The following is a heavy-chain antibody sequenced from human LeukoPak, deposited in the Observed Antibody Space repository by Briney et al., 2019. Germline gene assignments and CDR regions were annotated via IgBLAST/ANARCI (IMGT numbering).Heavy chain of an antibody. J-gene: IGHJ6*02. CDR1: GFTFSSYF. Sequence: PGGSLRLSCAASGFTFSSYFMSWVRQAPGKGLECVANIKQDGIEKYYLDSVKGRFTISRDNAKNSVYLQMNSLRVEDTAVYYCARDIVSRGVRAHPYYYYGMDVWGQGTTVTVSS. CDR3: ARDIVSRGVRAHPYYYYGMDV. CDR2: IKQDGIEK. D-gene: IGHD3-10*01. V-gene: IGHV3-7*03.